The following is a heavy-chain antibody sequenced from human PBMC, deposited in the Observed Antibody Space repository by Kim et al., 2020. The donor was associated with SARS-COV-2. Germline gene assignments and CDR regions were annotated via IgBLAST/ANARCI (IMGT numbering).Heavy chain of an antibody. D-gene: IGHD2-2*01. Sequence: ASVKVSCKASGYTFTSYYMHWVRQAPGQGLEWMGIINPSGGSTSYAQKFQGRVTMTRDTSTSTVYMELSSLRSEDTAVYYCARDLGYCSSTSCYYYYYGMDVWGQGTTVTVSS. CDR1: GYTFTSYY. CDR3: ARDLGYCSSTSCYYYYYGMDV. CDR2: INPSGGST. V-gene: IGHV1-46*01. J-gene: IGHJ6*02.